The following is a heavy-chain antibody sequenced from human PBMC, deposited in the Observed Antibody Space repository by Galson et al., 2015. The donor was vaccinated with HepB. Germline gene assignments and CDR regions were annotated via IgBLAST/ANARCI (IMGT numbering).Heavy chain of an antibody. J-gene: IGHJ4*02. CDR3: ARGGTFYEILTGSRFYFDS. V-gene: IGHV4-39*07. D-gene: IGHD3-9*01. Sequence: ATLSPTCSVSGDSVTSDLHYWAWIRQPPGKELEWIASMYYGGSTFYNPSLKSRVTISLDTSKNQVSLNLNSVTAADTAVYFCARGGTFYEILTGSRFYFDSWGQGTLVTVSS. CDR2: MYYGGST. CDR1: GDSVTSDLHY.